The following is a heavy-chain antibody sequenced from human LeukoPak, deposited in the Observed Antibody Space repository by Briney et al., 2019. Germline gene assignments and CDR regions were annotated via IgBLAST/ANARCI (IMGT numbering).Heavy chain of an antibody. CDR1: GYTFTSYG. J-gene: IGHJ3*02. Sequence: GASVKVSCKASGYTFTSYGISWVRQAPGQGLEWMGWISAYNGNTNYAQKLQGRVTMTTDTSTSTAYMELRSLRSDDTAVYYCAILSVAVVRGEAFDIWGQGTMVTVSS. CDR3: AILSVAVVRGEAFDI. D-gene: IGHD2-15*01. V-gene: IGHV1-18*01. CDR2: ISAYNGNT.